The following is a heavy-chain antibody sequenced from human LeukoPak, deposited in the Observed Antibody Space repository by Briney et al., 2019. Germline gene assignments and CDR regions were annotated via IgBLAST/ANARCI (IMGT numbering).Heavy chain of an antibody. J-gene: IGHJ3*02. CDR2: ISAYNGNT. Sequence: ASVKVSCKASGYTFTSYGISWVRQAPGQGLEWMGWISAYNGNTNYAQKLQGRVTMTTDTSTSTAYMELRSLRSDDTAVYYCAREIDPQEISGAFDIWGQGTMVTVSS. D-gene: IGHD2-21*01. V-gene: IGHV1-18*01. CDR1: GYTFTSYG. CDR3: AREIDPQEISGAFDI.